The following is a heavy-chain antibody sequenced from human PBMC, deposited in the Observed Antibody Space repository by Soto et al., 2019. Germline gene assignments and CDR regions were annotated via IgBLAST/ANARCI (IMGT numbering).Heavy chain of an antibody. V-gene: IGHV1-2*02. J-gene: IGHJ6*02. D-gene: IGHD2-2*02. Sequence: ASVKVSCKASGYTFTGYYMHWVRQAPGQGLEWVGWINPNSGGTNYAQKFQGRVTMTRDTSISTAYMELSRLRSDDTAVYYCARVLGRCSSTSCYSSYYYYGMDVWGQGTTVTVSS. CDR2: INPNSGGT. CDR1: GYTFTGYY. CDR3: ARVLGRCSSTSCYSSYYYYGMDV.